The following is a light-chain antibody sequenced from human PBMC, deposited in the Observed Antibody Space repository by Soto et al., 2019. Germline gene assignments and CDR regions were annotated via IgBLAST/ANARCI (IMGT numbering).Light chain of an antibody. J-gene: IGKJ2*01. CDR2: WAS. CDR3: EQYYNPPYT. V-gene: IGKV4-1*01. Sequence: DIVMTQSPDYLDVSLGERAAINCKSTHNLLSSFNNKNVLSWYQQKAGQPPRLLIFWASTRESGVPDRFSGNGSGTDFTLTISSLQAEDVAVYYCEQYYNPPYTFGQGTKLEI. CDR1: HNLLSSFNNKNV.